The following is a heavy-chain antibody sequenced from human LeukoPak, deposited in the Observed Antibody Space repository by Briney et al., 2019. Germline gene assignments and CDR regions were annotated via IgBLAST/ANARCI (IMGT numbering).Heavy chain of an antibody. V-gene: IGHV3-48*04. J-gene: IGHJ4*02. CDR1: GFTFSSYC. Sequence: GGSLRLSCAASGFTFSSYCLSWVRQAPGKGLEWVSFISSSSITIYYADSVKGRFTISRDNAEKSLYLQMNSLRAEDTAVYYCARDRGGSYSAIDYWGQGTLVTVSS. D-gene: IGHD2-15*01. CDR2: ISSSSITI. CDR3: ARDRGGSYSAIDY.